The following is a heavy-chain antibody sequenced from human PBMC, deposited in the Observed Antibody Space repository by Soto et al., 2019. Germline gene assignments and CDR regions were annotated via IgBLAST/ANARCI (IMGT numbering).Heavy chain of an antibody. CDR2: VSGSGGST. D-gene: IGHD3-10*01. J-gene: IGHJ6*04. Sequence: GGSLRLSCAASGFTFSSYAMSWVRQAPGKGLKWVSAVSGSGGSTYYADSVKGRFTISRDNSKNTLYLQMNSLRAEDTVVFYCVIYYGTAPYYYCGMDVWGKGTTVTVSS. CDR3: VIYYGTAPYYYCGMDV. CDR1: GFTFSSYA. V-gene: IGHV3-23*01.